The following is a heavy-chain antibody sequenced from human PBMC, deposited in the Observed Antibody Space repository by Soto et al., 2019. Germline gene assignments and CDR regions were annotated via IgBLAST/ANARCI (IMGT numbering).Heavy chain of an antibody. D-gene: IGHD6-25*01. Sequence: QVQLQESGPGLVKPSETLSLTCTVSGGSISSYYWSWIRQPPGKGLEWIGYIYYSGSTNYNPSLKSRVTISVDTSKNQFSLKLSYVTAADTAVYYCARDEAAGWFDPWGQGTLVTVSS. CDR1: GGSISSYY. CDR3: ARDEAAGWFDP. V-gene: IGHV4-59*01. CDR2: IYYSGST. J-gene: IGHJ5*02.